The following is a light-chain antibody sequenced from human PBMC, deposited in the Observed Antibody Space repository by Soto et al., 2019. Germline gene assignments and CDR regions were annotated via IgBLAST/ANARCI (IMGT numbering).Light chain of an antibody. J-gene: IGLJ3*02. Sequence: QSVLTHPPSVSAAPGQKVTISCSGSSSNLGSDFVSWYQQLPGTAPQLLIYETNKRPSGIPDRFSGSKSATSATLGITGLQTGDEADYYRAAWDTSLSGGVFGGGTKLTVL. CDR2: ETN. CDR1: SSNLGSDF. CDR3: AAWDTSLSGGV. V-gene: IGLV1-51*02.